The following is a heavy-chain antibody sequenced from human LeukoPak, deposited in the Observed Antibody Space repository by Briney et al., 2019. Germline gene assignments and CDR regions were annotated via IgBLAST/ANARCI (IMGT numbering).Heavy chain of an antibody. CDR1: GYTFTSYY. V-gene: IGHV1-46*01. D-gene: IGHD5-18*01. CDR2: INPSGGST. Sequence: ASVKVSCKASGYTFTSYYMHWVRQAPGQGLEWMGIINPSGGSTSYAQKLQGRVTMTRDTSTSTVYMELSSLRSEDTAVYYCARLSGYSYGEGAFDIWGQGTMVTVSS. J-gene: IGHJ3*02. CDR3: ARLSGYSYGEGAFDI.